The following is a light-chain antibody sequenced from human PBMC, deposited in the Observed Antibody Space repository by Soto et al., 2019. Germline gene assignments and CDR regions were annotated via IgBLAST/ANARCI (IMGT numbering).Light chain of an antibody. CDR2: GNS. V-gene: IGLV1-40*01. CDR1: SSTIGAGYD. Sequence: QSVLTQPPSVSGAPGQRVTLSCTGSSSTIGAGYDVHWYQQLPGTAPKLLIYGNSNRPSGVPDRFSGSKSGTSASLAITGLQAEDEADYYCQSYDSSRSGYVFGTGTKLTVL. J-gene: IGLJ1*01. CDR3: QSYDSSRSGYV.